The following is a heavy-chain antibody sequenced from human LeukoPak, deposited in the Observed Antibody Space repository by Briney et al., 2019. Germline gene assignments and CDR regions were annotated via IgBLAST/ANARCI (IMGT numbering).Heavy chain of an antibody. Sequence: GGSVSLARALASCTLSMYSTVWVRQAPGKGRGWVSYISSNSSTIYYADSVKVRFTISRDNAKNSLDLQMNSLRAEDTAVYYCARVFCSGGSCSFDYWGQGTLVTVSS. CDR2: ISSNSSTI. CDR1: SCTLSMYS. J-gene: IGHJ4*02. V-gene: IGHV3-48*04. D-gene: IGHD2-15*01. CDR3: ARVFCSGGSCSFDY.